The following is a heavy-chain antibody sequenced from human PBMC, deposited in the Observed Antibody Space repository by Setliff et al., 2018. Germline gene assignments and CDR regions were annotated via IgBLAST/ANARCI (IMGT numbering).Heavy chain of an antibody. V-gene: IGHV1-2*02. CDR1: GGTFSRSA. CDR2: IIPNNGDT. J-gene: IGHJ4*02. Sequence: ASVKVSCKASGGTFSRSAINWVRQAPGQGLEWMGGIIPNNGDTKSAQKFQGRLTMTRDTSTSTAYMELSSLRSDDTAVYYCARQPMDTIMVTFDYWGQGILVTVSS. D-gene: IGHD5-12*01. CDR3: ARQPMDTIMVTFDY.